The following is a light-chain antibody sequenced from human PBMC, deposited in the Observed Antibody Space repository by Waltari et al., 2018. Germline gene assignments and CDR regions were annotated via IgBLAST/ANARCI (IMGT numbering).Light chain of an antibody. CDR3: QQYNSYSYT. CDR2: KAS. Sequence: DNQKTQYTYNVSASVGERVTITCRASQSISSWLAWYQQKPGKAPKLLISKASSLVSGVPSRFSGSGSGTEFTLTISSLQPDDFATYYCQQYNSYSYTFGQGTKLEI. J-gene: IGKJ2*01. CDR1: QSISSW. V-gene: IGKV1-5*03.